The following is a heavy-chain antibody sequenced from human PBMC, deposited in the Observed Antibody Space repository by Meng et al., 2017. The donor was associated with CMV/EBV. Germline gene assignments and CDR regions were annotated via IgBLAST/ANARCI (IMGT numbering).Heavy chain of an antibody. J-gene: IGHJ4*02. CDR2: IYYSGST. CDR1: NGSISTNNYY. Sequence: SETLSLTCTVSNGSISTNNYYWGWIRQPPGKGLECIGSIYYSGSTYYNPSLKSRVTISVDTSKNQFSLKLSSVTAADTAVYYCARGPSYYYDRGYYFDYWGQGTLVTVSS. D-gene: IGHD3-22*01. CDR3: ARGPSYYYDRGYYFDY. V-gene: IGHV4-39*01.